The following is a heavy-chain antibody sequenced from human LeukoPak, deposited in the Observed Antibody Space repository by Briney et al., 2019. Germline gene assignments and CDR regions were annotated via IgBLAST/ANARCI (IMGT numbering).Heavy chain of an antibody. J-gene: IGHJ3*02. CDR3: ATLYGSGNAFDI. V-gene: IGHV1-69*04. Sequence: ASVKVSCKASGGTFSSYAISWVRQAPGQGLEWMGRIIPILGIANYAQKFQGRVTMTEDASTDTAYMELSSLRSEDTAVYYCATLYGSGNAFDIWGQGTMVTVSS. CDR2: IIPILGIA. CDR1: GGTFSSYA. D-gene: IGHD3-10*01.